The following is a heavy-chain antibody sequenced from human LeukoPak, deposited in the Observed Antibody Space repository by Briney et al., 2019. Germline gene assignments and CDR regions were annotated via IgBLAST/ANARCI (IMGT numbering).Heavy chain of an antibody. CDR2: IYYSGST. CDR3: ARSVSNYGSDYFDY. Sequence: SETLSLTCTVSGGSVSSGSYYWSWIRQPPGKGLEWIGYIYYSGSTNYNPSLKSRVTISVDTSKNQFSLKLSSVTVADTAVYYCARSVSNYGSDYFDYWGQGTLVTVSS. V-gene: IGHV4-61*01. CDR1: GGSVSSGSYY. J-gene: IGHJ4*02. D-gene: IGHD4-17*01.